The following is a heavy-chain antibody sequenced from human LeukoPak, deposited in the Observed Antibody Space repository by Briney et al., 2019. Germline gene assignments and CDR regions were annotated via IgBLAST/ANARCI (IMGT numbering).Heavy chain of an antibody. J-gene: IGHJ4*03. CDR2: IYYSGST. CDR3: ASFEYSGYDSGPLFDY. Sequence: SETLSLTCTVSGGSISSYYWSWLRQPPGKGLEWIGYIYYSGSTNYNPSLKSRVTISVDTSKNQFSLKLSSVTAADTAAYYCASFEYSGYDSGPLFDYWGQGTTVTVSS. V-gene: IGHV4-59*01. CDR1: GGSISSYY. D-gene: IGHD5-12*01.